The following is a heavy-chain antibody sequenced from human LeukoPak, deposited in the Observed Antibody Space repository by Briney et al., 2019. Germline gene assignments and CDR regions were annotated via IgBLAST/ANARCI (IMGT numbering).Heavy chain of an antibody. J-gene: IGHJ4*02. CDR1: GGSISSYY. CDR3: ARRRYCSSTSCHNYFDY. V-gene: IGHV4-4*09. D-gene: IGHD2-2*01. CDR2: IYTSGST. Sequence: SETLSLTCTVSGGSISSYYWSWIRQPPGKGLEWIGYIYTSGSTNYNPSLKSRVTISVDTSKNQFSLKLSSVTAADTAVYYCARRRYCSSTSCHNYFDYWGQGTLVTVSS.